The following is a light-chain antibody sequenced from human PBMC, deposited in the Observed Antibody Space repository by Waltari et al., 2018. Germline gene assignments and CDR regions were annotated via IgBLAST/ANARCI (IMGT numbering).Light chain of an antibody. J-gene: IGLJ2*01. CDR2: DVS. V-gene: IGLV2-23*02. CDR1: IRDVGAYNF. Sequence: QSALTQPASVSGSPGQSIPISCTVTIRDVGAYNFVSWYQQHPGKAPKFMIYDVSKRPSGVSNRFSGSKSGNTASLTISGLQAEDEADYYCCSYAGTSTVIFGGGTKLTVL. CDR3: CSYAGTSTVI.